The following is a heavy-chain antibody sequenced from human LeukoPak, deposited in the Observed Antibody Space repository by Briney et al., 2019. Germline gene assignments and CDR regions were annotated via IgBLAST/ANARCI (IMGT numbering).Heavy chain of an antibody. D-gene: IGHD2-2*01. Sequence: PGGSLRLSCAASGFTFSSYSMNWVRQAPGKGLEWVSSISSSSSYIYYADSVKGRFTISRDNAKNSLYLKMNSLRAEDTAVYYCARDQLSSTSPDYWGQGTLVTVSS. J-gene: IGHJ4*02. CDR1: GFTFSSYS. CDR3: ARDQLSSTSPDY. CDR2: ISSSSSYI. V-gene: IGHV3-21*01.